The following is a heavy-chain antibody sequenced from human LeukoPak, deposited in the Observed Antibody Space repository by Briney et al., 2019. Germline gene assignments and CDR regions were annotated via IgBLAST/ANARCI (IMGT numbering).Heavy chain of an antibody. D-gene: IGHD3-22*01. V-gene: IGHV1-18*01. J-gene: IGHJ5*02. CDR3: ARVLGRHDTT. CDR2: ISAYNGNT. CDR1: GGTFSSYA. Sequence: ASVKVSCKASGGTFSSYAISWVRQAPGQGLEWMGWISAYNGNTNYAQKLQGRVTMTTDTSTSTAYMELRSLRSDDTAVYYCARVLGRHDTTWGQGTLVTVSS.